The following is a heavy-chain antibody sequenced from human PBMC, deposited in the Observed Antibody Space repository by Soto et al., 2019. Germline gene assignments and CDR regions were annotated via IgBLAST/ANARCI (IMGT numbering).Heavy chain of an antibody. V-gene: IGHV3-21*04. CDR3: VRGLIESYDSTGSYDEEY. CDR2: ISGSSSYI. CDR1: GFTFSNFE. J-gene: IGHJ4*02. D-gene: IGHD3-22*01. Sequence: PGGSLRLSCTVSGFTFSNFEMHWIRQAPGRGLEWVSSISGSSSYIYYADSVKGRFTISRDNAKNFLYLQMISLRAEDTAVYYCVRGLIESYDSTGSYDEEYWGQGSLVTVSS.